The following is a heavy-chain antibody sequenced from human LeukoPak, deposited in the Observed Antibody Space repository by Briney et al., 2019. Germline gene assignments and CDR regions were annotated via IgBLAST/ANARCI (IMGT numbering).Heavy chain of an antibody. J-gene: IGHJ4*02. CDR1: GFILGDYT. D-gene: IGHD2-15*01. CDR3: ARDLSATARAYDY. CDR2: ISISGSYI. V-gene: IGHV3-21*01. Sequence: GGSLRLSCAASGFILGDYTMNWVRQAPGKGLEWVSFISISGSYITSADSVKGRFTISRDNAKNSLYLQTNSLRAEDTAVYYCARDLSATARAYDYWGQGTLVTVSS.